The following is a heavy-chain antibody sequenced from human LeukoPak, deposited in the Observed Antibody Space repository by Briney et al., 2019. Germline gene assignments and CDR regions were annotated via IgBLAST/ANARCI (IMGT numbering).Heavy chain of an antibody. CDR1: GFTFSSYA. J-gene: IGHJ6*02. Sequence: GGSLRLSCAASGFTFSSYAVHWVRQAPGKGLEWVSAIYSGGSTYYADSVKGRFTISRDNSKNTLFLQMNSLRAEDTAVYYCARTPPYYDFWSGYDYYYYYGMDVWGQGTTVTVSS. CDR2: IYSGGST. D-gene: IGHD3-3*01. CDR3: ARTPPYYDFWSGYDYYYYYGMDV. V-gene: IGHV3-53*01.